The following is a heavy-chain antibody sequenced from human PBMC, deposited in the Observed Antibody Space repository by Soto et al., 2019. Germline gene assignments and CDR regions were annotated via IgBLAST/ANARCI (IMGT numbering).Heavy chain of an antibody. V-gene: IGHV3-33*01. J-gene: IGHJ4*02. CDR1: GFTFSSYG. CDR2: IWYDGSNK. D-gene: IGHD1-1*01. CDR3: ARDSFGTGTPPCDY. Sequence: QVQLVESGGGVVQPGRSLRLSCAASGFTFSSYGMHWVRQAPGKGLEWVAVIWYDGSNKYYGDSVKGRFTISRDNSKNTLYLQMNSLRAEDTAVYYCARDSFGTGTPPCDYWGQGTLVTVSS.